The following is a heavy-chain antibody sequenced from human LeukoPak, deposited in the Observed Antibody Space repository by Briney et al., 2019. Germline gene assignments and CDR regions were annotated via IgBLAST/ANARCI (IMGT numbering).Heavy chain of an antibody. Sequence: PSETLSLTCTVSGGSISSSSYYWGWNRQPPGKGLEWIGSIYYSGSTYYNPSLKSRVTISVDTSKNQFSLKLSSVTAADTAVYYCARRVSSSRSRYFDLWGRGTLVTVSS. V-gene: IGHV4-39*01. CDR3: ARRVSSSRSRYFDL. J-gene: IGHJ2*01. D-gene: IGHD2-2*01. CDR2: IYYSGST. CDR1: GGSISSSSYY.